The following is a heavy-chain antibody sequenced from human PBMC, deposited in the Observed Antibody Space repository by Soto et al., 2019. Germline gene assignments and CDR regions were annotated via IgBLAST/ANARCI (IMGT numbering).Heavy chain of an antibody. Sequence: GGSLRLSCAASGFTFSSYAMSWVRQAPGKGLEWVSAISGSGGSTYYADSVKGRFTISRDNSKNTLYLQMNSLRAEDTAVYSCATDYRQQLASDYWGQGTLVTVSS. CDR2: ISGSGGST. CDR1: GFTFSSYA. J-gene: IGHJ4*02. D-gene: IGHD6-13*01. CDR3: ATDYRQQLASDY. V-gene: IGHV3-23*01.